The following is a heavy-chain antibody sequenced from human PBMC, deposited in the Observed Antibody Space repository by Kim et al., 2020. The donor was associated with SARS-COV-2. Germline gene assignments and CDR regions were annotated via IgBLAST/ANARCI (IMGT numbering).Heavy chain of an antibody. V-gene: IGHV3-33*01. CDR2: IWYDGSNK. Sequence: GGSLRLSCAASGFTFSSYGMHWVRQAPGKGLEWVAVIWYDGSNKYYADSVKGRFTISRDNSKNTLYLQMNSLRAEDTAVYYCARDYQGDEYMDVWGKGTTVTVSS. J-gene: IGHJ6*03. D-gene: IGHD3-16*02. CDR3: ARDYQGDEYMDV. CDR1: GFTFSSYG.